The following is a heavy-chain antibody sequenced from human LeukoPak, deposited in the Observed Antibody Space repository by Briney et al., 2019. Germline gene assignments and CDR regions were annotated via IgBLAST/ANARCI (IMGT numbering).Heavy chain of an antibody. D-gene: IGHD2-15*01. CDR3: AGMSGVVVAAIES. CDR1: GYTFTSYG. Sequence: ASVKVSCKASGYTFTSYGISWVRQATGQGLEWMGWMNPNSGNTGYAQKFQGRVTMTRNTSISTAYMELSSLRSEDTAVYYCAGMSGVVVAAIESWGQGTLVTVSS. V-gene: IGHV1-8*02. J-gene: IGHJ4*02. CDR2: MNPNSGNT.